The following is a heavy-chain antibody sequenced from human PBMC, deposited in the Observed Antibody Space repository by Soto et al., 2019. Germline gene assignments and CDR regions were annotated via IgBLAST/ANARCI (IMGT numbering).Heavy chain of an antibody. J-gene: IGHJ3*02. Sequence: QVQLQESGPGLVKPSETLSLTCTVSGGSISGYFWSWIRRPPGKGLEWIGYIYYSGSTNYNPSLMSRVTISIDTSKNQFSLRLSSVTAADTALYYCASLSPDVRPVNFDIWGQGTLVTVSA. CDR1: GGSISGYF. D-gene: IGHD3-16*02. V-gene: IGHV4-59*01. CDR2: IYYSGST. CDR3: ASLSPDVRPVNFDI.